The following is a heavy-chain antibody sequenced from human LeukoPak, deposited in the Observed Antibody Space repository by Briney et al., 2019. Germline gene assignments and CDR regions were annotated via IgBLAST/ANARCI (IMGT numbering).Heavy chain of an antibody. CDR2: ISGSGDST. CDR3: AKPNWEVSDY. J-gene: IGHJ4*02. D-gene: IGHD7-27*01. V-gene: IGHV3-23*01. CDR1: GFTFSSYG. Sequence: GGSLRLSCAASGFTFSSYGMSWVRQAPGKGLEWVSAISGSGDSTYYADSVKGRFTISRDNSKNTLYLQMNSLRAEDTAVYYCAKPNWEVSDYWGQGTLVTVSS.